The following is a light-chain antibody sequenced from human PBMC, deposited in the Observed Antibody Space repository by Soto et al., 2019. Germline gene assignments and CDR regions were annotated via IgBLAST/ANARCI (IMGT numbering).Light chain of an antibody. CDR2: GAS. CDR1: QSVSNNY. Sequence: EIVSTQSPGTLSLSLGERATLSCRASQSVSNNYLAWYQQKPGQAPRLLIYGASNRATGIPDRFSGSGSGTDFTLTISRLEPEDFAVYYCQQYGSSGTFGQGTKVDIK. J-gene: IGKJ1*01. V-gene: IGKV3-20*01. CDR3: QQYGSSGT.